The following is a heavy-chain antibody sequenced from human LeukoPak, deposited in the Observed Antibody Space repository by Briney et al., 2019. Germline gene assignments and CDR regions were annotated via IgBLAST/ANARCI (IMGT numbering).Heavy chain of an antibody. J-gene: IGHJ4*02. D-gene: IGHD4-23*01. CDR2: ISWNSGSI. CDR3: ARDKDYGGNSGFDY. CDR1: GFTFDDYA. V-gene: IGHV3-9*01. Sequence: GGSLRLSCAASGFTFDDYAMHWVRQAPGKGLEWVSGISWNSGSIGYADSVKGRFTISRDNAKNSLYLQMNSLRAEDTAVYYCARDKDYGGNSGFDYWGQGTLVTVSS.